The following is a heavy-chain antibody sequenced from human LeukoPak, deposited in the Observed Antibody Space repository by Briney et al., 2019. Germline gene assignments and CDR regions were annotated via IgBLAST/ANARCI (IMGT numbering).Heavy chain of an antibody. CDR2: LYDSGSS. Sequence: GSLTLSCAASGIILSSYWMSWVRQPPGKGLEWIGSLYDSGSSYYNPSLKSRVTLSVDTSKNDLSLQLNSVTAADTAVYFCARGVGYDDTLGSYYGFFDYWGQGTLVAVSS. D-gene: IGHD3-22*01. J-gene: IGHJ4*02. CDR1: GIILSSYW. CDR3: ARGVGYDDTLGSYYGFFDY. V-gene: IGHV4-4*01.